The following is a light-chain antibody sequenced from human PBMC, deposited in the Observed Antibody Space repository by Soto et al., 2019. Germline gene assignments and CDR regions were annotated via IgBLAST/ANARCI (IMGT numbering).Light chain of an antibody. CDR2: DVS. V-gene: IGLV2-14*01. CDR1: SSDVGGYNY. CDR3: SSYTSSSPYV. Sequence: QSALNQPASVSGSPGQSITISCTGTSSDVGGYNYVSWYQQHPGKAPKLMIYDVSNRPSGVSNRFSGSKSGNTASLTISGLQAEDEADYYCSSYTSSSPYVFGPGTKLTVL. J-gene: IGLJ1*01.